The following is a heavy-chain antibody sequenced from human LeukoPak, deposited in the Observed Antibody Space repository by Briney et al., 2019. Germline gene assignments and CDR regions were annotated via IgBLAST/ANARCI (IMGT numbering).Heavy chain of an antibody. CDR3: ARRAVAYCGGDCYRGDDAFDI. Sequence: GGSLRLSCAASGFTSSNYGMSWVRQAPGKGLEWVSAISGSGGRTYYTDSVKGRFTISRDNSENTLYLQMNSLRAEDTAVYYCARRAVAYCGGDCYRGDDAFDIWGQGTMVTVSS. J-gene: IGHJ3*02. D-gene: IGHD2-21*02. CDR1: GFTSSNYG. V-gene: IGHV3-23*01. CDR2: ISGSGGRT.